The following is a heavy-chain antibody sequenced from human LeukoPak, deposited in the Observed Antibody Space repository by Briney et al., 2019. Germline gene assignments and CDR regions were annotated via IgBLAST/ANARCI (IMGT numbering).Heavy chain of an antibody. D-gene: IGHD6-25*01. CDR1: GGSISGYY. V-gene: IGHV4-4*07. CDR2: INNSGSS. Sequence: PSETLSLTCTVSGGSISGYYGSWIRQPAGKGLEWIGRINNSGSSNYNPSLRSRVTMSVDTSKNQFSLNLSSVTAADTAVYYCAREGGGPRWLDPWGQGPRSPSPQ. J-gene: IGHJ5*02. CDR3: AREGGGPRWLDP.